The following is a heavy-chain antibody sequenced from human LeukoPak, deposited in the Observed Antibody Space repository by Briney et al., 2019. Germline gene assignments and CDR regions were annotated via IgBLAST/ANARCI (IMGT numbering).Heavy chain of an antibody. Sequence: GGSLRLSCATSGFTFDDYAMHWVRQAPGKGLEWVSGISWNSGSIGYADSVKGRFTISRDNAKNSLYLQMNSLRAEDTAVYYCAKAGEPGSSSFKIYYFDYWGQGTLVTVSS. D-gene: IGHD6-13*01. V-gene: IGHV3-9*01. CDR2: ISWNSGSI. CDR1: GFTFDDYA. CDR3: AKAGEPGSSSFKIYYFDY. J-gene: IGHJ4*02.